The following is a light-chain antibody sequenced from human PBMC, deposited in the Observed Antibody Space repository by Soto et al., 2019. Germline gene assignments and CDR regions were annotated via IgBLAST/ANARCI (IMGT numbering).Light chain of an antibody. CDR2: GAS. V-gene: IGKV3-15*01. CDR1: QSVSSN. J-gene: IGKJ4*01. Sequence: EIVMTQSPATLSVSPGERATLSCRASQSVSSNLAWYQQKPGQAPRLLIYGASTRATGIPARFSGSGSVPEFTLTISSLQSEDFAVYYCQKYNNWPPLTFGGGTKVEIK. CDR3: QKYNNWPPLT.